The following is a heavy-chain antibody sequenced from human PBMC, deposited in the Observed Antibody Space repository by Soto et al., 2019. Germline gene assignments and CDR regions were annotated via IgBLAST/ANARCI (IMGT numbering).Heavy chain of an antibody. J-gene: IGHJ6*02. CDR1: GGTFSSYA. Sequence: QVQLVQSGAEVKKPGSSVKVSCKASGGTFSSYAISWVRQAPGQGLEWMGGIIPIFGTANYAQKFQGRVTITADESTSTAYMELSSPRSEDTAVYYCARVLIITMVRGAYYYYYGMDVWGQGTTVTVSS. CDR3: ARVLIITMVRGAYYYYYGMDV. V-gene: IGHV1-69*01. CDR2: IIPIFGTA. D-gene: IGHD3-10*01.